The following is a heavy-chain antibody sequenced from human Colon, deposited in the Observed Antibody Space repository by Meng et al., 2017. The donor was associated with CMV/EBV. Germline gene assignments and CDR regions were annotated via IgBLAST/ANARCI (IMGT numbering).Heavy chain of an antibody. D-gene: IGHD3-3*01. CDR3: ARGRVSVGSYDFWSGYYGMDV. CDR2: INHIGIT. CDR1: DESFSLYD. V-gene: IGHV4-34*01. J-gene: IGHJ6*02. Sequence: GPLRLSCAVYDESFSLYDWSWFRKPPGKGLEWFEEINHIGITNYKPSLKSRVTISVDTSKNQFSLKRGSVTAAATAVYYCARGRVSVGSYDFWSGYYGMDVWGQGTTVTVSS.